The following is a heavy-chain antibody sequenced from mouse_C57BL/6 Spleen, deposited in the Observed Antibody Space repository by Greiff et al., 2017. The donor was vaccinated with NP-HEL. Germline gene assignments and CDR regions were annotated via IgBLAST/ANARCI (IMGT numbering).Heavy chain of an antibody. CDR1: GYTFTSYW. CDR3: ARGFITTVGLRYYAMDY. J-gene: IGHJ4*01. D-gene: IGHD1-1*01. V-gene: IGHV1-50*01. Sequence: QVQLQQPGAELVKPGASVKLSCKASGYTFTSYWMQWVKQRPGQGLEWIGEIDPSDSYTNYNQKFKGKATLTVDTSSSTAYMQLSSLTSEDSAVYYCARGFITTVGLRYYAMDYWGQGTSVTVSS. CDR2: IDPSDSYT.